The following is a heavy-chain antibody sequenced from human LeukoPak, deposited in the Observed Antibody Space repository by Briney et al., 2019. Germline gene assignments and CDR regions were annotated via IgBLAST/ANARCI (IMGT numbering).Heavy chain of an antibody. D-gene: IGHD3-22*01. J-gene: IGHJ4*02. CDR3: AREYYDSSGPILFDY. CDR2: INPNSGGT. CDR1: GYTFTGYY. Sequence: ASVKVSCKASGYTFTGYYMHWVRQAPGQGLEWMGWINPNSGGTNYAQKFQGRVTMTRDTSISTAYMELSRPRSDDTAVYYCAREYYDSSGPILFDYWGQGTLVTVSS. V-gene: IGHV1-2*02.